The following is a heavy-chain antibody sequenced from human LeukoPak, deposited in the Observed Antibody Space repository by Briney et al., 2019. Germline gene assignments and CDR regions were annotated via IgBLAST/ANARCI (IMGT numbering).Heavy chain of an antibody. J-gene: IGHJ4*02. CDR1: GFTFSSYA. V-gene: IGHV3-23*01. CDR3: AKDQQVTTIFTIDY. CDR2: ISGSGGSR. D-gene: IGHD4-17*01. Sequence: PGGSLRLSCAASGFTFSSYAMSWVRQAPGKGLEWVSAISGSGGSRYHADSVKGRFTISRDNSKNTLYLQMNSLRAEDTAVYYCAKDQQVTTIFTIDYWGQGTLVTVSS.